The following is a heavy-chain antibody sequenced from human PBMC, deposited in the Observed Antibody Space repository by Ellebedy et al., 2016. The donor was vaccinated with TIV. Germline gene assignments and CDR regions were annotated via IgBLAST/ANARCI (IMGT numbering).Heavy chain of an antibody. CDR1: GGTFSSYA. D-gene: IGHD6-19*01. Sequence: ASVKVSCKASGGTFSSYAISWVRQAPGQGLEWMGGIIPIFGTANYAQKFQGRVTITADESTSTAYMELSRLRSDDTAVYYCARSHLSGWYIVFDYWGQGTLVTVSS. V-gene: IGHV1-69*13. CDR2: IIPIFGTA. CDR3: ARSHLSGWYIVFDY. J-gene: IGHJ4*02.